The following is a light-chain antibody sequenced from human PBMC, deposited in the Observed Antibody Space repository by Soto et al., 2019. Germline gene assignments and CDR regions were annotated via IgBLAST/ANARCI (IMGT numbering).Light chain of an antibody. CDR1: QSISSW. J-gene: IGKJ2*01. V-gene: IGKV1-5*01. Sequence: DIQMTQSPSTLSASVGDRVTITCRASQSISSWLAWYQQKPGKAPKLLIYDASSLGSGVPSKFSGSGSGTEFTLTISSLQPDDFATYYCQQYNSYSPTFGQGTNLEIK. CDR3: QQYNSYSPT. CDR2: DAS.